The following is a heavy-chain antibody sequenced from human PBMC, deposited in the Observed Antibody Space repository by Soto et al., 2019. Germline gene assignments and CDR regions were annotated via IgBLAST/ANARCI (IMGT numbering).Heavy chain of an antibody. Sequence: VQLVQSGAEVKKPGSSVKVSGKASGGTSSSYTISWVRQAPGQGLEWMGRIIPILAVANYAQKFHGRVTSTTDKSTSIADRELSSLSCEDTAVYFCATGEGGGDQFRRFDYWGQGTLVTVSS. J-gene: IGHJ4*02. CDR2: IIPILAVA. CDR1: GGTSSSYT. D-gene: IGHD2-21*01. V-gene: IGHV1-69*02. CDR3: ATGEGGGDQFRRFDY.